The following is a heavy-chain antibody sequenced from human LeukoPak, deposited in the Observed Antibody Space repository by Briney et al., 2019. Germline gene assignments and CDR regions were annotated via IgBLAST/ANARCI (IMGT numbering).Heavy chain of an antibody. D-gene: IGHD6-19*01. V-gene: IGHV4-59*01. J-gene: IGHJ4*02. CDR3: ASSHLYSSGWYGGYFDS. CDR2: ITDSGSS. Sequence: SETLSLTCAVYGGSFSGYYWSWIRQPPGKGLEWIGYITDSGSSNYNPSLKSRVTISVDPSKNQFSLNLSSVIAADTAVYYCASSHLYSSGWYGGYFDSWGQGTLVTVSS. CDR1: GGSFSGYY.